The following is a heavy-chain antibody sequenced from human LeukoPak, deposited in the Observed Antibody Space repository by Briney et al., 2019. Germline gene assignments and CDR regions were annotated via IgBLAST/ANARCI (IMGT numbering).Heavy chain of an antibody. Sequence: LETLSLSCTVSGGSISSSSYFWGWIRQPPGKGLEWIGSIYYSGSTYYNPSLKSRVTISVNTPNNHFFLRLSSVPAANTLGYCCARREYSSRWYYSAYGGEGTLATVPS. CDR2: IYYSGST. V-gene: IGHV4-39*01. J-gene: IGHJ4*02. CDR3: ARREYSSRWYYSAY. D-gene: IGHD6-19*01. CDR1: GGSISSSSYF.